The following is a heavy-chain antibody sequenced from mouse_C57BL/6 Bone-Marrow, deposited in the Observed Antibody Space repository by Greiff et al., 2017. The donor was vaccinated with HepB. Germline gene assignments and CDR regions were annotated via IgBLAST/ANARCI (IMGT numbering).Heavy chain of an antibody. D-gene: IGHD1-1*01. V-gene: IGHV1-72*01. J-gene: IGHJ3*01. CDR3: ESEFYGSPWFAY. Sequence: VQLQQSGAELVKPGASVKLSCKASGYTFTSYWMHWVKQRPGRGLEWIGMIYPDCGGTKYNEKFKSKATLTVDKPSSTAYMQLSSLTSEASAVYCCESEFYGSPWFAYWGQGTLVTVSA. CDR1: GYTFTSYW. CDR2: IYPDCGGT.